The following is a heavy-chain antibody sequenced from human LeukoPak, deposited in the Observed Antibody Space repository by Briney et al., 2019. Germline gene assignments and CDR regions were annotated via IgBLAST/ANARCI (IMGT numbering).Heavy chain of an antibody. D-gene: IGHD1-26*01. CDR3: ARGFSGSSPFDY. V-gene: IGHV3-13*01. CDR1: GFTFSSYD. J-gene: IGHJ4*02. Sequence: GSLRLSCAASGFTFSSYDMHWVRQATGKGLEWVSAIGTAGDTYYPGSVKGRFTISRENAKNSLYLQMNSLRAEDTAVCYCARGFSGSSPFDYWGQGTLVTVSS. CDR2: IGTAGDT.